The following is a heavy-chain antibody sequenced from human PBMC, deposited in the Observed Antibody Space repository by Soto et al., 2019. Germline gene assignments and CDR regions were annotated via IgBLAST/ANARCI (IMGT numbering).Heavy chain of an antibody. Sequence: PGGSLRLSFAASGYTFSSYAMGWVRQAPGKGLEWVSAISGSGGSTYYADSVKGRFTISRDNSKNTLYLQMNSLRAEDTAVYYCAKDPYDYGGNSNAFDIWGQGTMVTVSS. CDR3: AKDPYDYGGNSNAFDI. CDR1: GYTFSSYA. CDR2: ISGSGGST. J-gene: IGHJ3*02. V-gene: IGHV3-23*01. D-gene: IGHD4-17*01.